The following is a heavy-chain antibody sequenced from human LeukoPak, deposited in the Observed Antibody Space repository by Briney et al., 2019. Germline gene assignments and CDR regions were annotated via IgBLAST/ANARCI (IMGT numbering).Heavy chain of an antibody. Sequence: GGSLTLSCAVSGFSFGSYAMSWVRQAAGKGLEWVSEICGSVSGSGDCTHYGDSVKGRFTIYKHNSKKTQYLQINSLSAEDTAVYYCTKGKVNNDGALDAWGQGTLVTVSS. D-gene: IGHD2-21*01. CDR3: TKGKVNNDGALDA. V-gene: IGHV3-23*01. J-gene: IGHJ3*01. CDR2: ICGSVSGSGDCT. CDR1: GFSFGSYA.